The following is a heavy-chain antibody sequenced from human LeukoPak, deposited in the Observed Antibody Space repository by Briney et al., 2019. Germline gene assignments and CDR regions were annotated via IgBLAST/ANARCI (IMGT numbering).Heavy chain of an antibody. CDR1: GYTFTSYY. D-gene: IGHD6-19*01. CDR2: INPISDST. Sequence: ASVKVSRKASGYTFTSYYMHWVGQAAGQGGAWMGIINPISDSTSYAQKFQGRVTMTRHTSPCTVYMELSRLRAEDTAAYYCAREVYSGGWYFFDYWGQGTLVTVSS. CDR3: AREVYSGGWYFFDY. V-gene: IGHV1-46*01. J-gene: IGHJ4*02.